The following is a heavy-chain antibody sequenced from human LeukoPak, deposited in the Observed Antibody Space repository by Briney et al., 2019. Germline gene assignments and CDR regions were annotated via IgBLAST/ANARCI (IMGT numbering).Heavy chain of an antibody. J-gene: IGHJ4*02. CDR3: ARTFYFDY. CDR1: GFTFSNYA. CDR2: ISDSGGST. Sequence: PGGSLRLSCAASGFTFSNYAMSWVRQAPGKGLEWVSSISDSGGSTFYADSVKGRFTISRDNSKNTLYLQMNSLWAEDTAVYYCARTFYFDYWGQGTLVTVSS. D-gene: IGHD1-7*01. V-gene: IGHV3-23*01.